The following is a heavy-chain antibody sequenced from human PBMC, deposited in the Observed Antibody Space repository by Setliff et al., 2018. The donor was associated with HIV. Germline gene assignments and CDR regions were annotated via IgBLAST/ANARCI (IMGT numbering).Heavy chain of an antibody. J-gene: IGHJ4*02. CDR2: MYISGST. Sequence: SETLSLTCTVSGGSISSYYWSWIRQPPGKGLEWIGHMYISGSTTYNPSLKSRVTISVDTSKNQFSLKLSSVTAADTAVYYCGRAPDYWGQGTLVTVS. V-gene: IGHV4-4*08. CDR3: GRAPDY. CDR1: GGSISSYY.